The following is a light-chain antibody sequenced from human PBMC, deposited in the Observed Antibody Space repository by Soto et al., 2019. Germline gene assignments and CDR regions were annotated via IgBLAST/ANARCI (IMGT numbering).Light chain of an antibody. Sequence: EIVMTQSPATLSLSPGERATLSCRASQSVSSHLAWYQQKPGQPPRLLLYDISTRATGIPDRFTGSGSGTEFTLTISSLQTEDFAFNYCQKYNSWPLTFGGGTKVDIK. J-gene: IGKJ4*02. V-gene: IGKV3-15*01. CDR1: QSVSSH. CDR3: QKYNSWPLT. CDR2: DIS.